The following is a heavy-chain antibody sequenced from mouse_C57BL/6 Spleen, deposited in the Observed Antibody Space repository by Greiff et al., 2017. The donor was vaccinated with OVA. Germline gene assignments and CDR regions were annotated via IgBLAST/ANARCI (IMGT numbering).Heavy chain of an antibody. V-gene: IGHV1-58*01. Sequence: EVKLVESGAELVRPGSSVKMSCKTSGYTFTSYGINWVKQRPGQGLEWIGYIYIGNGYTEYNEKFKGKATLTSDTSSSTAYMQLSSLTSEDSAIYFCARSGDYYGSSSRWYFDVWGTGTTVTVSS. D-gene: IGHD1-1*01. J-gene: IGHJ1*03. CDR2: IYIGNGYT. CDR3: ARSGDYYGSSSRWYFDV. CDR1: GYTFTSYG.